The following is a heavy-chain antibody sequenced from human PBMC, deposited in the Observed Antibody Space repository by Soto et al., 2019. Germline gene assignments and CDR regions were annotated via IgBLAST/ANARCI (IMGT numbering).Heavy chain of an antibody. V-gene: IGHV1-69*01. CDR2: IIPIFGTA. CDR1: GGTFSSYA. J-gene: IGHJ6*02. Sequence: QVQLVQSGAEVKKPGSSVKVSCKASGGTFSSYAISWVRQAPGQGLEWMGGIIPIFGTANYAQKFQGRVTITADESTSTADMELSSLRSEDTAVYYCARERGGIVGARESYYYGMDVWGQGTTVTVSS. CDR3: ARERGGIVGARESYYYGMDV. D-gene: IGHD1-26*01.